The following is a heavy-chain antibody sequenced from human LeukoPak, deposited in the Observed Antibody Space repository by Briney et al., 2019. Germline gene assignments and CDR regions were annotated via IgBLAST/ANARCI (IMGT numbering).Heavy chain of an antibody. J-gene: IGHJ6*04. CDR3: ASPSHCSLTSCYYSYYGMDG. CDR2: IIPIFGTA. D-gene: IGHD2-2*01. V-gene: IGHV1-69*01. Sequence: SVKVSCKASGGTFSSYAISWVRQAPGQGLEWMGGIIPIFGTANYAQKFQSRVTITADESTSTAYMELSSLRSEDTAVYYCASPSHCSLTSCYYSYYGMDGWGKGATVTVS. CDR1: GGTFSSYA.